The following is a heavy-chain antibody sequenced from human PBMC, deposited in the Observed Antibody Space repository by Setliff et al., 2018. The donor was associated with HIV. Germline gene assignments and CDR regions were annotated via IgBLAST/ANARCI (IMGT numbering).Heavy chain of an antibody. CDR1: GGPVSTGNYY. Sequence: SETLSLTCTVSGGPVSTGNYYWNWIRLPPGKGLEWIGYIFYSGSTNYNPSLKSRVTISVDTSKNQFSLRLNSVTAADTAIYYCTRRGADSYYPRPLDVWGKGTTVTVSS. J-gene: IGHJ6*04. CDR3: TRRGADSYYPRPLDV. D-gene: IGHD3-10*01. V-gene: IGHV4-61*01. CDR2: IFYSGST.